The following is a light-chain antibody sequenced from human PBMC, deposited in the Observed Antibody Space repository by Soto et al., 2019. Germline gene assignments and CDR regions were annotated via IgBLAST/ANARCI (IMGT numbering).Light chain of an antibody. CDR2: AAS. CDR3: QQSNSFPRT. CDR1: QSISTY. V-gene: IGKV1-39*01. J-gene: IGKJ1*01. Sequence: DIQMTQSPSSLSASVLYIFTITLLSSQSISTYLNWYHQKPGKAPDLLIYAASSLKSGVPSRFSGSGSGTDFTLTISSLQPEDFATYYCQQSNSFPRTFGQGTKVDIK.